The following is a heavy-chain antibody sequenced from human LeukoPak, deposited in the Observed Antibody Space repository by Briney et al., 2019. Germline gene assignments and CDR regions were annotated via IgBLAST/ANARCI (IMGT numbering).Heavy chain of an antibody. D-gene: IGHD6-19*01. V-gene: IGHV6-1*01. J-gene: IGHJ4*02. Sequence: QTLSLTCAISGDSVSTNSVAWNWIRQSPSRGLEWLGRTCYRSKWYYDFALSVKSRITINPDTSKNQFSLHLNSVTPEDTAVYYCARDSNGWTFDYWGQGILVTVSS. CDR3: ARDSNGWTFDY. CDR1: GDSVSTNSVA. CDR2: TCYRSKWYY.